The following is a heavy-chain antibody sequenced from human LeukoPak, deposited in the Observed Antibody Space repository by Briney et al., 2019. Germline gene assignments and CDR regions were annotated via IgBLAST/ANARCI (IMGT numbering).Heavy chain of an antibody. CDR3: ARDEENYYDSSGYAH. CDR2: INSDGSST. D-gene: IGHD3-22*01. Sequence: TGGSLRLSCAASGFTFSSYWMHWVRQAPGKGLVWVSRINSDGSSTSYADSVKGRFTISRDNAKNTLYLQMNSLRAEDTAVYYCARDEENYYDSSGYAHWGQGTLVTVSS. CDR1: GFTFSSYW. J-gene: IGHJ4*02. V-gene: IGHV3-74*01.